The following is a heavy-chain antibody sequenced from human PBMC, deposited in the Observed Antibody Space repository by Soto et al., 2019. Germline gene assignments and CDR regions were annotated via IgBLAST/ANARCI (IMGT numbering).Heavy chain of an antibody. J-gene: IGHJ2*01. CDR1: GGSFSGYY. CDR3: ARGGDPAPNWYFDL. V-gene: IGHV4-34*01. CDR2: INHSGST. Sequence: SETLSLTCAVYGGSFSGYYWSWIRQPPGKGLEWIGEINHSGSTNYNPSLKSRVTISVDTSKNQFSLKLSSVTAADTAVYYCARGGDPAPNWYFDLWGRGTLVTVSS. D-gene: IGHD2-2*01.